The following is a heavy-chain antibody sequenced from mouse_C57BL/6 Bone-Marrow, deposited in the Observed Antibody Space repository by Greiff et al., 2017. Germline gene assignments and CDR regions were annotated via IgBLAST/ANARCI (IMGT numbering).Heavy chain of an antibody. CDR3: ARDTVTTSYWYFDV. D-gene: IGHD2-2*01. CDR2: ISYDGSN. V-gene: IGHV3-6*01. Sequence: VQLKQSGPGLVKPSQSLSLTCSVTGYSITSGYYWNWIRQFPGNKLEWMGYISYDGSNNYNPSLKNRISITRDTSKNQFFLKLNSVTTEDTATYYCARDTVTTSYWYFDVWGTGTTVTVSS. CDR1: GYSITSGYY. J-gene: IGHJ1*03.